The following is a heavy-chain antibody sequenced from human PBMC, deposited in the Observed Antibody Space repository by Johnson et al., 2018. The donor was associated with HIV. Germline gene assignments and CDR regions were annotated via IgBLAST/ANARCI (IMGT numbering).Heavy chain of an antibody. J-gene: IGHJ3*02. CDR3: AKDYPTSNWAVPDAFDI. CDR1: GFTFSSYA. CDR2: ISYDGSNK. V-gene: IGHV3-30-3*01. D-gene: IGHD7-27*01. Sequence: QVHLVESGGGVVQPGRSLRLSCAASGFTFSSYAMHWVRQAPGKGLEWVAVISYDGSNKYYADSVKDRFTISRDNSKNTLYLQMNSLRAEDTAVYYCAKDYPTSNWAVPDAFDIWGQGTMVTVSS.